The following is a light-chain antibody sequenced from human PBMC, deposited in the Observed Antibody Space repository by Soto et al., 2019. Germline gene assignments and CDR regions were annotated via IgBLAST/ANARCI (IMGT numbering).Light chain of an antibody. CDR1: QSISSY. V-gene: IGKV1-39*01. CDR2: AAS. CDR3: QQSYSTPWT. Sequence: DIPMTQSPSSLSASVGDRVTITCRASQSISSYLNWYQQKPGKAPKLLIYAASSLQSVVPSRFSASGSGTEFTLTISSLQPEDFATYYCQQSYSTPWTFGQGTKVEIK. J-gene: IGKJ1*01.